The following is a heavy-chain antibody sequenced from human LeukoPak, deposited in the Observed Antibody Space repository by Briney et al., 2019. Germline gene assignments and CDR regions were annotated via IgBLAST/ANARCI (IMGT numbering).Heavy chain of an antibody. CDR3: ARVRCCSGGSCYDY. CDR2: INHSGST. D-gene: IGHD2-15*01. CDR1: GGSFSGYY. Sequence: SETLSLTCAVYGGSFSGYYWSWIRQPPGKGLEWIGEINHSGSTNYNPSLKSRVTISVDTPKNQFSLKLSSVTAADTAVYYCARVRCCSGGSCYDYWGQGTLVTVSS. V-gene: IGHV4-34*01. J-gene: IGHJ4*02.